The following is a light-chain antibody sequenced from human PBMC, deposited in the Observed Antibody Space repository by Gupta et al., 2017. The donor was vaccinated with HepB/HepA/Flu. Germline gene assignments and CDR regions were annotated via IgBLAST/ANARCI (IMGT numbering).Light chain of an antibody. Sequence: QSGVTQPPSPSGTPGQTVTISFSGSSSNIATKYVYWYQQFPGTAPKLLIFANSQRPSGVPDRFSGSKSGSSASLAISGLQSEDEAAYYCEISDDGISVLVFGGGTTLTVL. CDR3: EISDDGISVLV. J-gene: IGLJ3*02. CDR1: SSNIATKY. CDR2: ANS. V-gene: IGLV1-47*02.